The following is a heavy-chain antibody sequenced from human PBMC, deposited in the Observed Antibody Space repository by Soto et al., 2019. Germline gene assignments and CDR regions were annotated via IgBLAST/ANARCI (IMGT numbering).Heavy chain of an antibody. CDR2: ISDIGRT. CDR1: DGSINSFY. V-gene: IGHV4-59*01. J-gene: IGHJ3*01. D-gene: IGHD6-6*01. Sequence: PXGTLSLTCSVSDGSINSFYWSWIRRAPGKGLEWIGYISDIGRTDYNPSLKSRITISLDTSKDQISLNLRSVTAADTALYFCERLHGTSVLDGFDLWGPGTMVTVS. CDR3: ERLHGTSVLDGFDL.